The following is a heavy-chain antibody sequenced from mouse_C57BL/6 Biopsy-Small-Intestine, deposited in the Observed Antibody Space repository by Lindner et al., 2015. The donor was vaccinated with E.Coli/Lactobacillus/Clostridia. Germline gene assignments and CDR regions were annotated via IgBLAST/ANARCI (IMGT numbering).Heavy chain of an antibody. CDR3: VRETTVDWYFDV. J-gene: IGHJ1*03. CDR2: IRSKSSNYAT. Sequence: EVQLQESGGGLVRPKGSLKLSCAASGFTFNTYAMHWVRQAPGKGLEWVARIRSKSSNYATYYADSVKDRFTISRDDSQSMLYLQMNNLKTEDTAMYYCVRETTVDWYFDVWGTGTTVTVSS. CDR1: GFTFNTYA. V-gene: IGHV10-3*01. D-gene: IGHD1-1*01.